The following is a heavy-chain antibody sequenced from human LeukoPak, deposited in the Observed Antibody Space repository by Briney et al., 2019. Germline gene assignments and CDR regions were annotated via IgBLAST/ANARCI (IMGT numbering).Heavy chain of an antibody. CDR2: INHSGST. V-gene: IGHV4-34*01. J-gene: IGHJ4*02. CDR1: GGSFSGYY. D-gene: IGHD6-19*01. Sequence: PSETLSLTCAVYGGSFSGYYWSWIRQPPGKGLEWIGEINHSGSTNYNPSLKSRVTISVDTSKNQFSLKLSSVTAADTAVYYCARGKRQWLVPSYFDYWGQGTLVTVSS. CDR3: ARGKRQWLVPSYFDY.